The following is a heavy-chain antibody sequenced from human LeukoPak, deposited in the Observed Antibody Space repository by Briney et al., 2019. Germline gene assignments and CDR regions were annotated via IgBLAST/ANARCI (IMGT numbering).Heavy chain of an antibody. Sequence: GGSLRLSCAASGFTFSSYSMNWVRQAPGKGLGWVSSISSSSSYIYYADSVKGRFTISRDNAKNSLYLQMNSLRAEDTAVYYCARDRMDYGDYYFDYWGQGTLVTVSS. D-gene: IGHD4-17*01. CDR1: GFTFSSYS. CDR2: ISSSSSYI. V-gene: IGHV3-21*01. J-gene: IGHJ4*02. CDR3: ARDRMDYGDYYFDY.